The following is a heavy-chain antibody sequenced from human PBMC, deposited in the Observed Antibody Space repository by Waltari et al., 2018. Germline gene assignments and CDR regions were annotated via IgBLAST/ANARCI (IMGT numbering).Heavy chain of an antibody. CDR1: GLNFGSSW. V-gene: IGHV3-74*01. Sequence: EVQLLESGGTIVQPGGSLKVACAASGLNFGSSWMHWVRQTPGKGLMGVSEINYDGTQTKYADSVRGRFTISRDNAKSTLYLQMTDLRAEDTAVYFCVRARWDYLYFDTWGQGTLVTVSS. CDR3: VRARWDYLYFDT. CDR2: INYDGTQT. J-gene: IGHJ5*02. D-gene: IGHD1-26*01.